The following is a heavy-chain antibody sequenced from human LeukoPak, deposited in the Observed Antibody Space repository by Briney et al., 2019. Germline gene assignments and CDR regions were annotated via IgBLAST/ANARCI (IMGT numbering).Heavy chain of an antibody. V-gene: IGHV3-52*01. CDR1: GFTFGSSW. D-gene: IGHD3-22*01. CDR3: ARGEAITMIVVVITINY. J-gene: IGHJ4*02. Sequence: GGSLRLSCAASGFTFGSSWMHWVCQAPEKGLEWVADIKCDGSEKYYVDSVKGRLTISRDNAKNSLYLQVNSLRAEDMTVYYCARGEAITMIVVVITINYWGQGTLVTVSS. CDR2: IKCDGSEK.